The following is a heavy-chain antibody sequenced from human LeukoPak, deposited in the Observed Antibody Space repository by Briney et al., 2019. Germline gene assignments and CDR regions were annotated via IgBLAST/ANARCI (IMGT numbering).Heavy chain of an antibody. CDR1: GGSISINY. V-gene: IGHV4-4*09. CDR2: IYRSGST. D-gene: IGHD6-25*01. CDR3: ATSGYYYYMDV. Sequence: SETLSLTCTVSGGSISINYWNWIRQPPGKGLEWIGYIYRSGSTYYNPSLKSRVTISVDRSKNQFSLKLSSVTAADTAVYYCATSGYYYYMDVWGKGTTVTVSS. J-gene: IGHJ6*03.